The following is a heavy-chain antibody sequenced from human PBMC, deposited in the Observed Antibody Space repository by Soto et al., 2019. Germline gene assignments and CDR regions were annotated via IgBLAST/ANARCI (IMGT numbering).Heavy chain of an antibody. D-gene: IGHD2-21*01. CDR1: GFTFSEYA. J-gene: IGHJ4*02. CDR3: TKEPKKSISHDY. Sequence: PGGSLRLSCAASGFTFSEYAMSWVRQAPGKGLEWVSSISSSGGTTSYTDSVKGRFTISRDNSKNTLFLQMNGLRAEYTAIYYCTKEPKKSISHDYWGLGTLVTVSS. V-gene: IGHV3-23*01. CDR2: ISSSGGTT.